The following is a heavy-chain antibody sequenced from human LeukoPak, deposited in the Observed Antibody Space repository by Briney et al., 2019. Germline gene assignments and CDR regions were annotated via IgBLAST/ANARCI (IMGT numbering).Heavy chain of an antibody. CDR2: INPNSGGT. Sequence: ASVKVSCKASGYTFTGYYMHWVRQAPGQGLEWMGWINPNSGGTNYAQKFQGWVTMTRDTSISTAYMELSRLRSDDTAVYYCARDRDGYNLVLGYWGQGTLVTVSS. J-gene: IGHJ4*02. CDR1: GYTFTGYY. V-gene: IGHV1-2*04. D-gene: IGHD5-24*01. CDR3: ARDRDGYNLVLGY.